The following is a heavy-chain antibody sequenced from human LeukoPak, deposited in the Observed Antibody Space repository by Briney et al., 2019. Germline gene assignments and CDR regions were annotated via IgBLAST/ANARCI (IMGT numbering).Heavy chain of an antibody. D-gene: IGHD3-22*01. CDR2: IYYSGST. Sequence: SDTLSLTCTVSGGSISSGDYYWSWIRQPPGKGLEWIGYIYYSGSTYYNPSLKSRVTISVDTSKNQFSLKLSSVTAADTAVYYCARDSSGSDAFDIWGQGTMVTVSS. J-gene: IGHJ3*02. CDR1: GGSISSGDYY. CDR3: ARDSSGSDAFDI. V-gene: IGHV4-30-4*02.